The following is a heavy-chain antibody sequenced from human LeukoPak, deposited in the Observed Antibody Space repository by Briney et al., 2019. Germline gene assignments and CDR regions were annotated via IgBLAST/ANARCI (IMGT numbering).Heavy chain of an antibody. CDR2: IWYDGSNK. CDR3: ATLRGLRGSSSPSPFDY. Sequence: GGSLRLSCAASGFTFSSYGMHWVRQAPGKGLEWVAVIWYDGSNKYYADSVKGRFTISRDNSKNTLHLQMNSLRAEDTAVYYCATLRGLRGSSSPSPFDYWGQGTLVTVSS. D-gene: IGHD6-13*01. V-gene: IGHV3-33*01. CDR1: GFTFSSYG. J-gene: IGHJ4*02.